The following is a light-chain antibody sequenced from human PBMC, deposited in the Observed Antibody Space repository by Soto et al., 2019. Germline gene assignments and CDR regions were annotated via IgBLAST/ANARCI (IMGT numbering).Light chain of an antibody. V-gene: IGKV3-11*01. Sequence: EIVLTQAPATLSLSPGERATLSCRASQSVSSYLAWYQQNPGQAPRVLIYDASNRATGVPAGFSGSGSGTDFTLTISSLEPEDFAVYYCQQRSNWPLTFGGGTKVEIK. J-gene: IGKJ4*01. CDR1: QSVSSY. CDR3: QQRSNWPLT. CDR2: DAS.